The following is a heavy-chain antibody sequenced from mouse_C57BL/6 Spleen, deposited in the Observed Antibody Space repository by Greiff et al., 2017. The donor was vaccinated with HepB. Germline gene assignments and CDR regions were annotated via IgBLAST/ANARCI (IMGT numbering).Heavy chain of an antibody. CDR1: GFTFSSYA. Sequence: DVKLQESGGGLVKPGGSLKLSCAASGFTFSSYAMSWVRQTPEKRLEWVATISDGGSYTYYPDNVKGRFTISRDNAKNNLYLQMSHLKSEDTAMYYCARENYYGSSYYFDYWGQGTTLTVSS. D-gene: IGHD1-1*01. J-gene: IGHJ2*01. CDR2: ISDGGSYT. CDR3: ARENYYGSSYYFDY. V-gene: IGHV5-4*01.